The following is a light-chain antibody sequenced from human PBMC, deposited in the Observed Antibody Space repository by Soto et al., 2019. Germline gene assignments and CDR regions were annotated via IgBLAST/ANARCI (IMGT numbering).Light chain of an antibody. CDR2: GAS. J-gene: IGKJ1*01. V-gene: IGKV3-20*01. Sequence: EIVLTQSPGTLSLSPGERATXXXXASQSVSSSYLAWYQQKPGQAPRLLIYGASSRPTGIPDRFIGSGSGTDFTLMMSRLEPEDFAVYYCQQYGSSSTFGQGTKVDIK. CDR3: QQYGSSST. CDR1: QSVSSSY.